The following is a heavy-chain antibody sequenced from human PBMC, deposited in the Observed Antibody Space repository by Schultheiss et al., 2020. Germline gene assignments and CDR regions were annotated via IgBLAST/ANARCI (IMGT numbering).Heavy chain of an antibody. J-gene: IGHJ4*02. Sequence: SETLSLTCAVSGYSISSGYYWGWIRQPPGKGLEWIGSMYHSGSTYYNPSLKSRVTISVDTSKNQFSLKLSSVTAADTAVYYCARGLDRYGATDYWGQETQVTVSS. CDR1: GYSISSGYY. D-gene: IGHD4/OR15-4a*01. V-gene: IGHV4-38-2*01. CDR2: MYHSGST. CDR3: ARGLDRYGATDY.